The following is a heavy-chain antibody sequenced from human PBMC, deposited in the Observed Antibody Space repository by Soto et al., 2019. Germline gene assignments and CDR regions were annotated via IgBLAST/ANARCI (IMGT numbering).Heavy chain of an antibody. V-gene: IGHV3-21*01. CDR3: ASFTYYYGSGLDDAFDI. Sequence: GGSLRLSCAASGFTFSSYSMNWVRQAPGKGLEWVSSISSSSSYIYYADSVKGRFTISRDNAKNSLYLQMNSLRAEDTAVYYCASFTYYYGSGLDDAFDIWGQGTMVTVSS. CDR1: GFTFSSYS. CDR2: ISSSSSYI. J-gene: IGHJ3*02. D-gene: IGHD3-10*01.